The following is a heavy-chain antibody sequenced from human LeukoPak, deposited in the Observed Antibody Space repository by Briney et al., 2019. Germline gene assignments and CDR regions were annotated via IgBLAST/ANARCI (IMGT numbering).Heavy chain of an antibody. Sequence: GGSLRLSCAAAGFTFSRYSMNWVRQAPGKGLAWVSSISSSSTYIYYADSVKGRFTISRDNAKNPLYLQMNSLRAEDTAVYYCARALARIPVRPPDYRGQGTLVTDSS. CDR1: GFTFSRYS. CDR2: ISSSSTYI. CDR3: ARALARIPVRPPDY. V-gene: IGHV3-21*01. J-gene: IGHJ4*02. D-gene: IGHD6-6*01.